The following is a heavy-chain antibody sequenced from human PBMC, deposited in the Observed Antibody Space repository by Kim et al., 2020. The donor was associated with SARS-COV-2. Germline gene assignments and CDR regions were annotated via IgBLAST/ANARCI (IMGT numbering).Heavy chain of an antibody. V-gene: IGHV1-46*01. Sequence: ASVKVSCKASGYTFTSYYMHWVRQAPGQGLEWMGIINPSGGSTSYAQKFQGRVTMTRDTSTSTVYMELSSLRSEDTAVYYCARELPPARITMVRGVIITEGYYYGMDVWGQGTTVTVSS. CDR1: GYTFTSYY. CDR3: ARELPPARITMVRGVIITEGYYYGMDV. J-gene: IGHJ6*02. D-gene: IGHD3-10*01. CDR2: INPSGGST.